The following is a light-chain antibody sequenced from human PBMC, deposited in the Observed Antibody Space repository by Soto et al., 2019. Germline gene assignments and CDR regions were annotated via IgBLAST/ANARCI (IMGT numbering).Light chain of an antibody. CDR1: SGHGSYA. CDR2: LNSDGSH. Sequence: QLVLTQTPSASASLGASVKLTCTLSSGHGSYAIAWHQQQAEKGPRYLMKLNSDGSHTKGDGIPDRFSGSSSGAERYLTISSLQSEDEADYYCQTWGTGFQVFGTGTKLTVL. J-gene: IGLJ1*01. CDR3: QTWGTGFQV. V-gene: IGLV4-69*01.